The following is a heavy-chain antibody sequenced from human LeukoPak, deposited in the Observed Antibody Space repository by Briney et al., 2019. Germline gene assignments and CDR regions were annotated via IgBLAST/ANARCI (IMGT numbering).Heavy chain of an antibody. CDR2: IYHSGST. CDR1: GYSISSGYY. D-gene: IGHD1-1*01. J-gene: IGHJ6*03. Sequence: SETLSLTCTVSGYSISSGYYWSWIRQPPGKGLEWIGYIYHSGSTYYNPSLKSRVTISIDRSKNQFSLKLSSVTAADTAVYYCARERTGYYYYYMDVWGKGTTVTVSS. V-gene: IGHV4-38-2*02. CDR3: ARERTGYYYYYMDV.